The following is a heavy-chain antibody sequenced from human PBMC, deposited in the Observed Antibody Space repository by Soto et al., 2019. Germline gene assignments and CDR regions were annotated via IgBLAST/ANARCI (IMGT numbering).Heavy chain of an antibody. CDR2: ISYDGNNK. Sequence: GGSLRLSCAASGFTFSDYGMHWVRQAPGKGLEWVAVISYDGNNKYYAHSVKGRFAISRDNSKNTLYLQMNSLRDEDTAVYYCAKIQKIYYDSSGLVDYWGQGTLVTVSS. D-gene: IGHD3-22*01. CDR3: AKIQKIYYDSSGLVDY. V-gene: IGHV3-30*18. J-gene: IGHJ4*02. CDR1: GFTFSDYG.